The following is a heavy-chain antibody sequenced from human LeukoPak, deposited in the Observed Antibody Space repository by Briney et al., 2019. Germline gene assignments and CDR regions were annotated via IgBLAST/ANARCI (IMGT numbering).Heavy chain of an antibody. CDR2: INHSGST. CDR1: GGSFSGYY. J-gene: IGHJ5*02. V-gene: IGHV4-34*01. D-gene: IGHD6-13*01. Sequence: SETLSPTCAVYGGSFSGYYWSWIRQPPGKGLEWIGEINHSGSTNYNPSLKSRVTISVDTSKNQFSLKLSSVTAADTAVYYCARHAPRRAAAWWWFDPWGQGTLVTVSS. CDR3: ARHAPRRAAAWWWFDP.